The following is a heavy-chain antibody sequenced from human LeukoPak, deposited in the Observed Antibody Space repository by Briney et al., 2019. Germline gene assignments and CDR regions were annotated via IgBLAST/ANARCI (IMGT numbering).Heavy chain of an antibody. D-gene: IGHD3-10*01. CDR1: GYTFTSYD. CDR2: MNPNSGNT. CDR3: ARGGATMVRGAVYYYYMDV. V-gene: IGHV1-8*01. Sequence: ASVKVSCKASGYTFTSYDINWVRQATGQGLEWMGWMNPNSGNTGYAQKFQGRVTMTRNTSISTAYMELSSLRSEDTAVYYCARGGATMVRGAVYYYYMDVWGKGTTVTISS. J-gene: IGHJ6*03.